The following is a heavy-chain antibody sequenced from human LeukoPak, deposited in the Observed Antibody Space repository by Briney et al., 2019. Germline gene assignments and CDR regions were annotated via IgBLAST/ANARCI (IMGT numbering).Heavy chain of an antibody. CDR1: GDSVSTNA. J-gene: IGHJ4*02. Sequence: SQTLSLTCAISGDSVSTNAWTWIRQSPLRGLEWLGRTYYRSTWYNEYALSVKSRITINPDTPKNQFSLHLTSVTPDDTAVYFCARDIAAACDYWGQGTLVTVSS. CDR3: ARDIAAACDY. CDR2: TYYRSTWYN. D-gene: IGHD6-13*01. V-gene: IGHV6-1*01.